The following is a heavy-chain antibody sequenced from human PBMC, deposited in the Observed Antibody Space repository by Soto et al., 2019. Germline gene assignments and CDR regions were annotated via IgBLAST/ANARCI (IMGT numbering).Heavy chain of an antibody. J-gene: IGHJ4*01. CDR2: ITSDGDRT. CDR3: VKGNQLLRYYFEF. CDR1: GFTFSNYA. V-gene: IGHV3-64D*06. D-gene: IGHD2-15*01. Sequence: GGSLRLSCSVSGFTFSNYAMHWVRQAPGKGLEYVSGITSDGDRTWHADSVKDRFTISRDNSKNTLYLQMSGLRVEDTAIYYCVKGNQLLRYYFEFWGPVPLVTVSS.